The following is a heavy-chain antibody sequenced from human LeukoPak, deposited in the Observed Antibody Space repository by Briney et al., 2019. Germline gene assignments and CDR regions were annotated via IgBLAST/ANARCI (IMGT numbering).Heavy chain of an antibody. CDR1: GGSISSSSYY. V-gene: IGHV4-39*01. J-gene: IGHJ6*03. D-gene: IGHD4-17*01. CDR3: ARRVYGDYVDYYYYYMDV. Sequence: PSETLSLTCTVSGGSISSSSYYWGRIRKPPGKGLEWIGSIYYSGSTYYNPSLKSRVTISVDTSKNQFSLKLSSVTAADTAVYYCARRVYGDYVDYYYYYMDVWGKGTTVTVSS. CDR2: IYYSGST.